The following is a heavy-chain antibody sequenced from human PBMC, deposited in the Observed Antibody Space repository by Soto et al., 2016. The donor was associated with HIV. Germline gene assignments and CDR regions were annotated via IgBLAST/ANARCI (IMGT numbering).Heavy chain of an antibody. CDR2: IYYSGST. V-gene: IGHV4-39*01. D-gene: IGHD5-12*01. CDR1: GGSISSSSYY. J-gene: IGHJ1*01. CDR3: ARQEEMATIFQH. Sequence: QLQLQESGPGLVKPSETLSLTCTVSGGSISSSSYYWGWIRQPPGKGLEWIGSIYYSGSTYYNPSLKSRVTISVDTSKNQFSLKLSSVTAADTAVYYCARQEEMATIFQHWGQGTLVTVSS.